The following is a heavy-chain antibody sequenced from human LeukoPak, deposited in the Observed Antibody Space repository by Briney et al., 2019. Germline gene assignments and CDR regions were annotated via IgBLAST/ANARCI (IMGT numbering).Heavy chain of an antibody. Sequence: PGRSLRLSCAASGFTFSNYGVHWVRKAPGKGLEWVAVIRFDGSTKYYADSVRGRFTISRDNSKNTVYLEMNSLRAEDTAVYYCARAYSRESGYDFVFENWGQGTLVSVSS. J-gene: IGHJ4*02. D-gene: IGHD5-12*01. V-gene: IGHV3-33*01. CDR1: GFTFSNYG. CDR3: ARAYSRESGYDFVFEN. CDR2: IRFDGSTK.